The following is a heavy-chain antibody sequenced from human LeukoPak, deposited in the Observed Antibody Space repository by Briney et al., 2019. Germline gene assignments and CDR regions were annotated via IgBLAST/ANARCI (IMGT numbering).Heavy chain of an antibody. CDR2: ISYDGSNK. V-gene: IGHV3-30-3*01. CDR3: ARDMGYSNGHAFDY. J-gene: IGHJ4*02. CDR1: GFTFSSYA. D-gene: IGHD5-18*01. Sequence: GGSLRLSCAASGFTFSSYAMHWVRQAPGKGLEWVAVISYDGSNKYYAVSVKGRFTISRDNSKNTLYLQMNSLRTDDTAVYYCARDMGYSNGHAFDYWGQGTLVTVSS.